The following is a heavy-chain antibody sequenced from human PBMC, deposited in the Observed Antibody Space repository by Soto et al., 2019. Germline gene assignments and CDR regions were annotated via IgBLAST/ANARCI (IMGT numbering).Heavy chain of an antibody. CDR3: TTVTIVM. CDR2: IRSKANSYAT. D-gene: IGHD4-4*01. J-gene: IGHJ3*01. V-gene: IGHV3-73*01. CDR1: GFTFSGSA. Sequence: GGSLRLSCAASGFTFSGSAIHWVRQASGEGLEWIGRIRSKANSYATTYAASVKGRFTISRDDSKNTAYLQMNSLKTEDTAVYYCTTVTIVMWGQGTMVTVSS.